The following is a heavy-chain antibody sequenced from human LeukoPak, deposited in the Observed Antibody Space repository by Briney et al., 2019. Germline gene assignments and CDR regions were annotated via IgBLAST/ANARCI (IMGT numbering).Heavy chain of an antibody. CDR2: ISGSGGST. CDR3: ARAEGFIGGYYDSSGYSY. J-gene: IGHJ4*02. Sequence: PGGSLRLSCAASGFTFSSYAMSWVRQAPGKGLEWVSAISGSGGSTYYADSVKGRFTISRDNSKNTLYLQMNSLRAEDTAVYYCARAEGFIGGYYDSSGYSYWGQGTLVTVSS. V-gene: IGHV3-23*01. D-gene: IGHD3-22*01. CDR1: GFTFSSYA.